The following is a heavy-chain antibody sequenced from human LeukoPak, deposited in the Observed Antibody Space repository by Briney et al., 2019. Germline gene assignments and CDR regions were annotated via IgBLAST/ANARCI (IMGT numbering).Heavy chain of an antibody. Sequence: PGGSLRLSCAASGLTFSSYGMHWVRQAPGKGLEWVAVISYDGSNKYYADSAKGRFTISRDNSKNTLYLQMNSLRAEDTAVYYCAKDPGIAVAGSWRYFDLWGRGTLVTVSS. CDR2: ISYDGSNK. J-gene: IGHJ2*01. CDR3: AKDPGIAVAGSWRYFDL. D-gene: IGHD6-19*01. V-gene: IGHV3-30*18. CDR1: GLTFSSYG.